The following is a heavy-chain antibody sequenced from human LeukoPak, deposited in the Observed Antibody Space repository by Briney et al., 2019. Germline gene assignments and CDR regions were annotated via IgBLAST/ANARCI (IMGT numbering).Heavy chain of an antibody. CDR3: ARDFVNVKGRGIAAAIHGY. D-gene: IGHD6-13*01. CDR2: ISAYNGNT. CDR1: GYTFTSYG. V-gene: IGHV1-18*01. Sequence: ASVKVSCKASGYTFTSYGISWVRQAPGQGLEWVGWISAYNGNTNYAQKLQGRVTMTTDTSTSTAYMELRSLRSDDTAVYYCARDFVNVKGRGIAAAIHGYWGQGTLVTVSS. J-gene: IGHJ4*02.